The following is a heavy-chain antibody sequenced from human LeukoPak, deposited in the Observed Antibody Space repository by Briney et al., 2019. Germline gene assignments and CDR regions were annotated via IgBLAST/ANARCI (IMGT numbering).Heavy chain of an antibody. CDR1: GFTFSSYD. J-gene: IGHJ3*02. CDR2: IGTAGDT. V-gene: IGHV3-13*01. D-gene: IGHD6-13*01. CDR3: ARDRGIAAAGTGGAFDI. Sequence: GGSLRLSCAASGFTFSSYDMHWVRQATGKGLEWVSAIGTAGDTYYPGSVKGRFTISRENAKNSLYPQMNSLRAGDTAVYYCARDRGIAAAGTGGAFDIWGQGTMVTVSS.